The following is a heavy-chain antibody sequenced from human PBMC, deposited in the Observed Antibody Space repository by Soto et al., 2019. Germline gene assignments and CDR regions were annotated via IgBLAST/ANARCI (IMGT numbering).Heavy chain of an antibody. CDR2: IYYSGST. CDR3: ARHSWNDDWH. J-gene: IGHJ4*02. Sequence: PSETLSLTCTVSGGSISSTSYYWGWIRQPPGKGLEWIGSIYYSGSTYYNPSLKSRVTISVDTSKNQFSLKLSSVTAADTAMYYCARHSWNDDWHWGQGTLVTVSS. D-gene: IGHD1-1*01. V-gene: IGHV4-39*01. CDR1: GGSISSTSYY.